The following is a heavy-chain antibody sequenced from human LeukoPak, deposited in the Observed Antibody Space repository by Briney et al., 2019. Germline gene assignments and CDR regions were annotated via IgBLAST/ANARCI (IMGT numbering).Heavy chain of an antibody. CDR2: ISDSGGST. D-gene: IGHD4-4*01. CDR3: AKDDNYPQDYYYYGMDV. V-gene: IGHV3-23*01. Sequence: GGSLRLSCAASGFTFSSYAMSWVRQAPGKGLEWVSAISDSGGSTYYADSVKGRFTISRDNSKNTLYLQMNSLRAEDTAVYYCAKDDNYPQDYYYYGMDVWGQGTTVTVSS. J-gene: IGHJ6*02. CDR1: GFTFSSYA.